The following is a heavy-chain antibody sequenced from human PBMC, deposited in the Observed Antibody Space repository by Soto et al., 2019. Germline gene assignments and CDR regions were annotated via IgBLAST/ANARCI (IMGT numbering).Heavy chain of an antibody. Sequence: GGSLRLSCAASGFTFSSYAMNWVRQAPGKGLEWVSAISGSGRSTYYADSVKGRCTISRDNSNNTLYLQMSSLRAEDTAVYYCAKVDYGSGSYGAFDAWGQGTVVTVSS. CDR3: AKVDYGSGSYGAFDA. V-gene: IGHV3-23*01. CDR2: ISGSGRST. D-gene: IGHD1-26*01. CDR1: GFTFSSYA. J-gene: IGHJ3*01.